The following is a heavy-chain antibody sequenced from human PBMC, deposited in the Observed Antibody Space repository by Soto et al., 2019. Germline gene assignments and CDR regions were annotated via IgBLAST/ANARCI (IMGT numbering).Heavy chain of an antibody. CDR2: LYHSGST. CDR3: ARKTDSSGYYYVGGWYFDL. V-gene: IGHV4-4*02. D-gene: IGHD3-22*01. CDR1: GGSISSSNW. Sequence: QVQLQESGPGLVKPSGTLSLTCAVSGGSISSSNWWSWVRQPPGKGLEWIGELYHSGSTNYNPSLKSRVTISVDKSKNQFSLKLSSVTAADTAVYYCARKTDSSGYYYVGGWYFDLWGRGTLVTVSS. J-gene: IGHJ2*01.